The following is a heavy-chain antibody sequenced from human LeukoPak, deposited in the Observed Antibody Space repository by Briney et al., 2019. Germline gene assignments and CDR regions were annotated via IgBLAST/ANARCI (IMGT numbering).Heavy chain of an antibody. D-gene: IGHD3-22*01. CDR1: GLTFSSYG. CDR3: AKRVVVVITGHNWFDP. V-gene: IGHV3-30*18. CDR2: ISYDGSNK. Sequence: PGRSLRLSCAASGLTFSSYGMHWVRQAPGKGLEWVAVISYDGSNKYYADSVRGRFTISRDNSKNTLYLQMNSLRAEDTAVYYCAKRVVVVITGHNWFDPWGQGTLVTVSS. J-gene: IGHJ5*02.